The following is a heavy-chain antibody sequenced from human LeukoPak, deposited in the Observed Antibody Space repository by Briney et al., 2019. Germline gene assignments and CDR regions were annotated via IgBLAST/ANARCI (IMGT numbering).Heavy chain of an antibody. V-gene: IGHV7-4-1*04. D-gene: IGHD6-13*01. CDR2: INTNTGNP. CDR1: GYTFTRFA. CDR3: ARDDGAYRSSWGIDY. J-gene: IGHJ4*02. Sequence: GASVKVSCKASGYTFTRFAMNWVRQAPGQGLEWMGWINTNTGNPTYAQGFTGRFVFSLDTSVSMAYLQISSLKAEDTAVYYCARDDGAYRSSWGIDYWGQGTLVTVSS.